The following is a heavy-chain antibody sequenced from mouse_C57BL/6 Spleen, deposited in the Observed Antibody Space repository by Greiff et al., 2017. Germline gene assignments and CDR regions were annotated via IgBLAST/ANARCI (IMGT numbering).Heavy chain of an antibody. V-gene: IGHV5-17*01. J-gene: IGHJ3*01. Sequence: EVQGVESGGGLVKPGGSLKLSCAASGFTFSDYGMHWVRQAPETGLEWVAYISSGSSTIYYADTVKGRFTISRDNAKNTLFLQMTSLRSEDTAMYYCARSGYDYRFAYWGQGTLVTVSA. CDR2: ISSGSSTI. CDR1: GFTFSDYG. D-gene: IGHD2-4*01. CDR3: ARSGYDYRFAY.